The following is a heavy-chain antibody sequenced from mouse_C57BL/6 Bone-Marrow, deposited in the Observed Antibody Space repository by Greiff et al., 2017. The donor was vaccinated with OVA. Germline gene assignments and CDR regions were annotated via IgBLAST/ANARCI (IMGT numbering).Heavy chain of an antibody. CDR3: ARGDYAPLYFDV. CDR2: IDPSDSYT. CDR1: GYTFTSYW. Sequence: QVHVKQPGAELVKPGASVKLSCKASGYTFTSYWMQWVKQRPGQGLEWIGEIDPSDSYTNYNQKFKGKATLTVDTSSSTAYMQLSSLTSEDSAVYYCARGDYAPLYFDVWGTGTTVTVSS. D-gene: IGHD2-4*01. V-gene: IGHV1-50*01. J-gene: IGHJ1*03.